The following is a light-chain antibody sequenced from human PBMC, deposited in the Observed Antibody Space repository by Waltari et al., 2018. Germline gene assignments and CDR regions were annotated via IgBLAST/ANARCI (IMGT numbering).Light chain of an antibody. CDR1: SGSVSSGHY. V-gene: IGLV8-61*01. Sequence: QTVVTQEPSFSVSPGGTVTLTCGLTSGSVSSGHYPGWYQQTTGQAPRTLIYRTNTRSSGVPDRFSGSIVGNKAALTITGAQADDESDYYCVMYVGSGIWVFGGGTKLTVL. CDR3: VMYVGSGIWV. CDR2: RTN. J-gene: IGLJ3*02.